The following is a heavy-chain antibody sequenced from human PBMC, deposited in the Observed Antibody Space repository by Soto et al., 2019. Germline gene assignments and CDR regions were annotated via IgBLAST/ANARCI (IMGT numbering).Heavy chain of an antibody. CDR2: ISGSGGST. D-gene: IGHD6-6*01. Sequence: EVRLLESGGGLVQPGGSLRLSCAASGFTFSSYAMSWVRQAPGKGLEWVSAISGSGGSTYYADSVKGRFTISRDNSKNTLYLQMNSLRAEDTAVYYCAKATSEYSSSSGAFDIWGQGTMVTVSS. V-gene: IGHV3-23*01. CDR1: GFTFSSYA. J-gene: IGHJ3*02. CDR3: AKATSEYSSSSGAFDI.